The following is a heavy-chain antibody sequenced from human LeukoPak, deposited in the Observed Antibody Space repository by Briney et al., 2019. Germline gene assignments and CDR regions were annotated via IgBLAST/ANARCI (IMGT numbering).Heavy chain of an antibody. CDR3: ARDSERYFDWSLRSYGMDV. CDR2: ISSSSSYI. Sequence: PGRSLRLSCAASGFTFSSYSMNWVRQAPGKGLEWVSSISSSSSYIYYADSVKGRFTISRGNAKNSLYLQMNSLRAEDTAVYYCARDSERYFDWSLRSYGMDVWGQGTTVTVSS. V-gene: IGHV3-21*01. D-gene: IGHD3-9*01. CDR1: GFTFSSYS. J-gene: IGHJ6*02.